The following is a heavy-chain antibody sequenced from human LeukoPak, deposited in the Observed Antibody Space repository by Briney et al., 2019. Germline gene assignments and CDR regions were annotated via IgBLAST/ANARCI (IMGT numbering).Heavy chain of an antibody. CDR2: ISSGGNT. CDR3: AKARAGDITAAFNY. V-gene: IGHV3-23*01. D-gene: IGHD6-13*01. Sequence: GGSLRLSCAASGFTFNSYGMSWVGQAPGKGLEWVSGISSGGNTYYADSVKGPFTITRDNSENTLNLQMNSLRAEDTAIYYCAKARAGDITAAFNYWGQGTLVTVSS. CDR1: GFTFNSYG. J-gene: IGHJ4*02.